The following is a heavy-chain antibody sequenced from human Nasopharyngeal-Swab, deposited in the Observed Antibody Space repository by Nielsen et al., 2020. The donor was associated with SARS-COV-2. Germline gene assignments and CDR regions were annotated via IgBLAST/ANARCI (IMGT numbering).Heavy chain of an antibody. CDR1: GFTVSSNY. CDR3: ATTTWYYGMDV. J-gene: IGHJ6*02. D-gene: IGHD4-17*01. Sequence: ETLSLTCAASGFTVSSNYMSWVRQAPGKGLEWVSVIYSGGSTYYADSVKGRFTISRDNSKNTLYLQMNSLRAEDTAVYYCATTTWYYGMDVWGQGTTVTVSS. CDR2: IYSGGST. V-gene: IGHV3-66*01.